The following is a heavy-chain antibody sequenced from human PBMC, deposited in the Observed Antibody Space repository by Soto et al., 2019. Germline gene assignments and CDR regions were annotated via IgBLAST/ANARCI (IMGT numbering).Heavy chain of an antibody. J-gene: IGHJ4*02. V-gene: IGHV4-30-4*01. CDR3: ARVSGGWFGVVKARRIDY. CDR1: GGSISSGDYY. Sequence: QVQLQESGPGLVKPSQTLSLTCTVSGGSISSGDYYWSWIRQPPGKGLEWIGYIYYSGSTYCNPSLKSRVTISVDTSKNQFSLKLSSVTAADTAVYYCARVSGGWFGVVKARRIDYWGQGTLVTVSS. D-gene: IGHD3-10*01. CDR2: IYYSGST.